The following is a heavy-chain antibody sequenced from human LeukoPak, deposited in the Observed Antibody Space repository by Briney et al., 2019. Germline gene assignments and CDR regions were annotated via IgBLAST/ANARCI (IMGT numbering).Heavy chain of an antibody. CDR1: GFAFRSYE. CDR3: ARSARLMKGVVEVTALDD. CDR2: LSSSGSAF. V-gene: IGHV3-48*03. D-gene: IGHD3-3*01. J-gene: IGHJ4*02. Sequence: GGSLRLSCEDSGFAFRSYEMNWVRQAPGKGLEWIAYLSSSGSAFSYADSVKGRFTIARDNAKNSVYLEMNSLRADDTAVYYCARSARLMKGVVEVTALDDWGQGTLVTVSS.